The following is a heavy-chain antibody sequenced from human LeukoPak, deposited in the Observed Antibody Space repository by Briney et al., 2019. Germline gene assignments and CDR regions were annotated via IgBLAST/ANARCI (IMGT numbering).Heavy chain of an antibody. CDR1: GGSISSSSYY. V-gene: IGHV4-39*01. J-gene: IGHJ4*02. Sequence: SETLSLTCTVSGGSISSSSYYWGWIRQPPGKGLEWIGSIYYSGSTNYNPSLKSRVTISVDTSKNQFSLKLSSVTAADTAVYYCARQKFDSSSLDYWGQGTLVTVSS. CDR3: ARQKFDSSSLDY. D-gene: IGHD6-6*01. CDR2: IYYSGST.